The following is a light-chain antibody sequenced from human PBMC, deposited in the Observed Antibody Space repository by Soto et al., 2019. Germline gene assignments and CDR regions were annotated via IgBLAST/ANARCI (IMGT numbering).Light chain of an antibody. CDR2: AAS. CDR3: QQSYTTPHT. Sequence: DLQMTQSPSSLSASVGDRVTITCRASQSISSSLNWYQQKPGKAPKLLIYAASSLQSGVPSRFSGSASGTHFTLTISSLQPEDFATYHCQQSYTTPHTFGPGTKVDIK. CDR1: QSISSS. J-gene: IGKJ3*01. V-gene: IGKV1-39*01.